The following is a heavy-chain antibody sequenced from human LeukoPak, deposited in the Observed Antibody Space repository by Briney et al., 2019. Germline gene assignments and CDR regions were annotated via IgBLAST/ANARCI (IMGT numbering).Heavy chain of an antibody. CDR3: ARDEYSSSNRGSEYFQH. Sequence: SETLFLTCTVSGGSISSSSYYWGWIRQPPGKGLEWIGSIYYSGSTYYNPSLKSRVTISVDTSKNQFSLRLSSVTAADTGVYYCARDEYSSSNRGSEYFQHWGQGTLVTVSS. D-gene: IGHD6-6*01. V-gene: IGHV4-39*07. J-gene: IGHJ1*01. CDR1: GGSISSSSYY. CDR2: IYYSGST.